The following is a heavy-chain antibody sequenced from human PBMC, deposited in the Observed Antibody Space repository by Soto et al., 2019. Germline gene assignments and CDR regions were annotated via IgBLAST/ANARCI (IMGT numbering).Heavy chain of an antibody. CDR1: GGSISSGAYF. CDR2: VSYIGST. D-gene: IGHD3-22*01. J-gene: IGHJ4*02. V-gene: IGHV4-30-4*02. CDR3: ARYYTYDSSGYYYAVDY. Sequence: SETLSLTCTVSGGSISSGAYFWNWIRQSPGKGLEWLGYVSYIGSTYYNPSLKSRLTISLDTSKNQFSLKMSSVTAADTAVYYCARYYTYDSSGYYYAVDYWGQGTLVTVS.